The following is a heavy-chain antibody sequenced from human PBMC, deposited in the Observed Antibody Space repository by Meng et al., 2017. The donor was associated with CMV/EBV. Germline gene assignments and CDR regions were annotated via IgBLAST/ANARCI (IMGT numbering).Heavy chain of an antibody. J-gene: IGHJ5*02. CDR3: ARERVVVPAASYGRWFDP. CDR1: GGTFSSYA. Sequence: SVKVSCKASGGTFSSYAISWVRQAPGQGLEWMGGIIPIFGTANYAQKCQGRVPITTDESTSTAYMELSSLRSEDTAVYYCARERVVVPAASYGRWFDPWGQGTLVTVSS. V-gene: IGHV1-69*05. CDR2: IIPIFGTA. D-gene: IGHD2-2*01.